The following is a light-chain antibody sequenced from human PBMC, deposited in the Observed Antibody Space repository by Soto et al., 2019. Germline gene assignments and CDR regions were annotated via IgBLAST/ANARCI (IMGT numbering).Light chain of an antibody. J-gene: IGKJ1*01. CDR1: QSVSSSY. V-gene: IGKV3-20*01. CDR3: QQYGSSGT. Sequence: EIVLTQSPGTLSVSPGDRATLSCRASQSVSSSYLAWYQQKPGQAPRLLIYGASNRATGIPDRFSGSGSGTDFTLTISRLEPEDFAVYYCQQYGSSGTFGQGTKVDIK. CDR2: GAS.